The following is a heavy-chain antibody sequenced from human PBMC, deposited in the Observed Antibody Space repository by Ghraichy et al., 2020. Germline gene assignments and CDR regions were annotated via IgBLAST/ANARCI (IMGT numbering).Heavy chain of an antibody. V-gene: IGHV4-59*01. J-gene: IGHJ6*03. Sequence: ETLSLTCTVSGGSISSYYWNWIRQPPGRGLEWIGYIYYNGNTNYNPSLKSRVTISKDTSNNQFSLRLSSVTAADTAVYYCARGLNSGHYYYYYYMDVWGKGTTVTGSS. D-gene: IGHD1-26*01. CDR2: IYYNGNT. CDR3: ARGLNSGHYYYYYYMDV. CDR1: GGSISSYY.